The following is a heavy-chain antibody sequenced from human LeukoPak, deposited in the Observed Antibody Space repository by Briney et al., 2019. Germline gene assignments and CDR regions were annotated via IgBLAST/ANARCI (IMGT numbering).Heavy chain of an antibody. V-gene: IGHV4-4*07. J-gene: IGHJ4*02. D-gene: IGHD2-15*01. Sequence: PSETLSLTCTVSGGSISSYYWSWIRQPAGKGLEWIGRIFTTGSTNYNPSLKSRVTMSVDTSKDQFSLKLSSVTAADTAVYYCARVTATPFDYWGQGTLVTVSS. CDR2: IFTTGST. CDR3: ARVTATPFDY. CDR1: GGSISSYY.